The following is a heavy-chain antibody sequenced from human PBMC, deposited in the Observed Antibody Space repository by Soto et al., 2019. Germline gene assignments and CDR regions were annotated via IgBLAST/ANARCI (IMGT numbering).Heavy chain of an antibody. Sequence: GGSLRLSCAASGFTFDDYAMHWVRQVPGKGLEWVSGINWNSGSIGYGDSVKGRFAISRDNAKNSLHLQMSSLSAEDTAFYYCVKDESINWYSGHFRHWGQGXLVTVSS. CDR3: VKDESINWYSGHFRH. J-gene: IGHJ1*01. V-gene: IGHV3-9*01. CDR1: GFTFDDYA. CDR2: INWNSGSI. D-gene: IGHD6-13*01.